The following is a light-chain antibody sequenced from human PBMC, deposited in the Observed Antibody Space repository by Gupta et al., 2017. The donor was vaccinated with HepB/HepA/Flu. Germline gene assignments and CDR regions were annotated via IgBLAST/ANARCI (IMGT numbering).Light chain of an antibody. V-gene: IGLV4-69*01. CDR3: QTWGTGIRV. CDR2: LNSDGSH. J-gene: IGLJ2*01. CDR1: SGHSSHA. Sequence: QLVLTQQPSASASLAASAKITCTLSSGHSSHAIAWHQQQPETGPRYLMKLNSDGSHSTGDGIPDRFSGSSSGAERYLTISSLQADDEADYYCQTWGTGIRVFGGGTKLTVL.